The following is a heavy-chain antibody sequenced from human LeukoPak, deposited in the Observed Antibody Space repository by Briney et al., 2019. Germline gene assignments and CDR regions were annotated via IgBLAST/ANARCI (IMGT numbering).Heavy chain of an antibody. CDR1: GYTFTGYY. CDR2: INPNSGGT. V-gene: IGHV1-2*02. D-gene: IGHD1-26*01. CDR3: TRDAIVGATRGDY. Sequence: GASVTVSCKASGYTFTGYYMHWVRQAPGQGLEWMGWINPNSGGTNYAQKFQGRVTMTRDTSISTAYMELSRLRSDDTAVYYCTRDAIVGATRGDYWGQGTLVTVSS. J-gene: IGHJ4*02.